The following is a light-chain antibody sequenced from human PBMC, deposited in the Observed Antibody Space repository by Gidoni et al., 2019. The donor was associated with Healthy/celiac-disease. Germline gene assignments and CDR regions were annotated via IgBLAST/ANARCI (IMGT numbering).Light chain of an antibody. V-gene: IGLV2-14*01. J-gene: IGLJ1*01. CDR3: SSYTSSSTYV. Sequence: QSALTQPASVSGSPGQSIIISCTGPSSDVGGYNYVSWYQQHPGKAPKLMIYEVSNRPSGVSNRFSGSKSGNTASLTISGLQAEDEADYYCSSYTSSSTYVFGTGTKVTVL. CDR1: SSDVGGYNY. CDR2: EVS.